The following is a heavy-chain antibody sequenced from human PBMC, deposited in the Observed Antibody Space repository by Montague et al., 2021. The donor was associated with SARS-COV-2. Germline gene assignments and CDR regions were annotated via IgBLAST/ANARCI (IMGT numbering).Heavy chain of an antibody. V-gene: IGHV4-39*07. CDR1: GASIGRFTYY. D-gene: IGHD3-9*01. Sequence: SETLSLTCTVSGASIGRFTYYWGRNRQPTGKDLEWIGTIYYSGTIHHNPSLRSRVTIPLNTYKNQVSLRLTSVTAADTALYYCGSDTTAYFRFDYWGRGTLISVSS. J-gene: IGHJ4*02. CDR3: GSDTTAYFRFDY. CDR2: IYYSGTI.